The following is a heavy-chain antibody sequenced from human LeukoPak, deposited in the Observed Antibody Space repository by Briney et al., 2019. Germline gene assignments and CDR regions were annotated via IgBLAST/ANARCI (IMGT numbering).Heavy chain of an antibody. Sequence: SETLSLTCTVSGGSISSYYWSWIRQPPGKGLEWIGYIYYSGSTTYNPSLKSRVTISVDTSKNQFSLKLSSVTAADTAVYYCARVASYDFWSGYLSFFDYWGQGTLVTVSS. D-gene: IGHD3-3*01. CDR1: GGSISSYY. CDR3: ARVASYDFWSGYLSFFDY. CDR2: IYYSGST. V-gene: IGHV4-59*01. J-gene: IGHJ4*02.